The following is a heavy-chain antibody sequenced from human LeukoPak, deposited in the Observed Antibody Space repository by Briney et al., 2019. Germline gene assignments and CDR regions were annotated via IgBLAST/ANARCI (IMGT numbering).Heavy chain of an antibody. CDR1: GFTFSSYA. CDR3: ARGTCSSTSCFLFDY. J-gene: IGHJ4*02. V-gene: IGHV3-23*01. CDR2: ISGSGGST. D-gene: IGHD2-2*01. Sequence: GGSLRLSCAASGFTFSSYAMNWVRQAPGKGLEWVSAISGSGGSTYYADSVKGRFTISRGNAKNSLYLQMNSLRAEDTAVYYCARGTCSSTSCFLFDYWGQGTLVTVSS.